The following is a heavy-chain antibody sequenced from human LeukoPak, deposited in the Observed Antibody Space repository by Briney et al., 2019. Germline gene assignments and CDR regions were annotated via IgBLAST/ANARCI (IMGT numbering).Heavy chain of an antibody. J-gene: IGHJ6*03. D-gene: IGHD3-10*01. CDR2: ICGSGGST. CDR3: AKDVVRGYYYYYYMDV. Sequence: GGSLRLSCAASGFTFSSYAMSWVRQAPGKGLEWVSAICGSGGSTYYPDSLKGRFTISRDNSKNTLYLQMTSLRAEDTAVYYCAKDVVRGYYYYYYMDVWGKGTTVTVSS. CDR1: GFTFSSYA. V-gene: IGHV3-23*01.